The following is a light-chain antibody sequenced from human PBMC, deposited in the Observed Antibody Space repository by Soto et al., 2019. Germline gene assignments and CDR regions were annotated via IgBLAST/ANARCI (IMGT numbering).Light chain of an antibody. CDR1: SSNIGSNT. J-gene: IGLJ1*01. CDR2: YND. Sequence: QSVLTQPPSASGTPGQRVTISCSGSSSNIGSNTVNWYQQLPGTAPKLLIYYNDQRPSGVPGRFSGSKSGTSASLAISGLQSEAEADYYCAAWDDSLNGYVFGTGTKVTVL. CDR3: AAWDDSLNGYV. V-gene: IGLV1-44*01.